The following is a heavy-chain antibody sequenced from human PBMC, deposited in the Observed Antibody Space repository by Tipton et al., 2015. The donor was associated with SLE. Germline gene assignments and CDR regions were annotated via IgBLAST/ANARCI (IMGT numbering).Heavy chain of an antibody. CDR1: GFTFSSYW. CDR2: TNSDGSST. CDR3: VRATTGTRMDV. Sequence: GSLRLSCAASGFTFSSYWMHWVRQAPGKGLVWVSRTNSDGSSTIYADSVKGRFTISTDNAKNTLYLQMSSLRAEDMAVYYCVRATTGTRMDVWGQGTTVTVSS. D-gene: IGHD1-1*01. V-gene: IGHV3-74*01. J-gene: IGHJ6*02.